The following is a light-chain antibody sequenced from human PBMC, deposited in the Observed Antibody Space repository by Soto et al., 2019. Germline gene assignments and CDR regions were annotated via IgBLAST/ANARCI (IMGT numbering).Light chain of an antibody. Sequence: QLVLTQSPSASASLGASVKFTCTLSSVHSSYAIAWHQQQPEKGPRFLMKLNSDGSHNKGDGIPDRFSGSSSGAERYLTISSLQSEDEADYYCQTWAGTGFSVVFGGGTKLTVL. V-gene: IGLV4-69*01. CDR3: QTWAGTGFSVV. J-gene: IGLJ2*01. CDR1: SVHSSYA. CDR2: LNSDGSH.